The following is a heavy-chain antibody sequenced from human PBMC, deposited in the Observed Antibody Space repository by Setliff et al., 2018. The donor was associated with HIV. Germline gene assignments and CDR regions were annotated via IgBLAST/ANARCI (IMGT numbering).Heavy chain of an antibody. Sequence: PGGSLRLSCAASGFIFSSYEMNWVRQAPGKGLEWVSYINSYGSSTYYADSVKGRFTISRDNAKNSLYLQMNSLRAEDTAVYYCAGKGDWGQGTLVTVSS. CDR2: INSYGSST. J-gene: IGHJ4*02. CDR1: GFIFSSYE. CDR3: AGKGD. V-gene: IGHV3-48*03.